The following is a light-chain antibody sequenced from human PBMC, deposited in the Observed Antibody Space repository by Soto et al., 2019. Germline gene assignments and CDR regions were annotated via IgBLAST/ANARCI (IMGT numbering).Light chain of an antibody. V-gene: IGKV1-27*01. J-gene: IGKJ1*01. Sequence: DIQMTQSPSSLSASVGDRVTITCRASQGISSYLAWYQQKPGKVPKVLIYAASNLHSGLPSRFSGSGSGTEFTLTISSVQPEDFAAYYCQKCYNGPHTFGEGTKVEIK. CDR1: QGISSY. CDR3: QKCYNGPHT. CDR2: AAS.